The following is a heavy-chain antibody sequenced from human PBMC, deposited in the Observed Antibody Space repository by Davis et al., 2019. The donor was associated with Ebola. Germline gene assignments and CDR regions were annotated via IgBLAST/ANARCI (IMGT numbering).Heavy chain of an antibody. CDR2: IKQDGSEK. CDR3: ARDRAARPGDY. CDR1: GFTFSSYW. D-gene: IGHD6-6*01. J-gene: IGHJ4*02. Sequence: GESLKISCAASGFTFSSYWMSWVRQAPGKGLEWVANIKQDGSEKYYVDSVKGRFTISRDNAKNSLYLQMNSLRDEDTAVYYCARDRAARPGDYWGQGTLVTVSS. V-gene: IGHV3-7*01.